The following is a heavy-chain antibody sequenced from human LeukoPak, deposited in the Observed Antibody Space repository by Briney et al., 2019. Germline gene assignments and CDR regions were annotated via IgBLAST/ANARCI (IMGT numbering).Heavy chain of an antibody. CDR1: GYSIYSDYF. J-gene: IGHJ3*01. Sequence: SETLSLTCAVSGYSIYSDYFWAWMRQPPGEGLEWIGSIHHSGTIYYNPSLKSRVTISVGTSENHFSLKPSSVTAADTALYYCARHSRVIVGAICAFDFWGQGTKVTVSS. CDR3: ARHSRVIVGAICAFDF. CDR2: IHHSGTI. D-gene: IGHD1-26*01. V-gene: IGHV4-38-2*01.